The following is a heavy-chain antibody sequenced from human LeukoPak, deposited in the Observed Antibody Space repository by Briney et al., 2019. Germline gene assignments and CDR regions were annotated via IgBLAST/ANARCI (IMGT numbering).Heavy chain of an antibody. V-gene: IGHV1-69*04. J-gene: IGHJ3*02. Sequence: ASVKVSCKASGGTFSSYAISWVRQAPGQGLEWMGRIIPILGIANYAQKFQGRVTITADKSTSTAYMELSSLRSEDTAVYYCAPSRDDSSGYYEPNDAFDIWGQGTMVTVSS. D-gene: IGHD3-22*01. CDR3: APSRDDSSGYYEPNDAFDI. CDR2: IIPILGIA. CDR1: GGTFSSYA.